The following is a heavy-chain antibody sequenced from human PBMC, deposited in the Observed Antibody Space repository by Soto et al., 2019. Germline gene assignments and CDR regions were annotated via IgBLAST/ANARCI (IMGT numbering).Heavy chain of an antibody. J-gene: IGHJ3*02. CDR1: GFTVSSNY. V-gene: IGHV3-66*01. D-gene: IGHD3-22*01. CDR3: AREARGSGYWDAFDI. Sequence: EVQLVESGGGLVQPGGSLRLSCAASGFTVSSNYMSWVRQAPGKGLEWVSVIYSGGSTYYADSVKGRFTISRDNSKNTLYLQMNSLRAEDTAVYYCAREARGSGYWDAFDIWGQGTMVTVSS. CDR2: IYSGGST.